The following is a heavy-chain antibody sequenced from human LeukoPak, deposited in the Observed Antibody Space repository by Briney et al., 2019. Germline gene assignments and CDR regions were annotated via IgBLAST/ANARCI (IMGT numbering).Heavy chain of an antibody. Sequence: SETLSLTCTVSGGSISSGGYYWSWIRQPPGKGLEWIGYIYYSGSTYYNPSLKSRVTISVDTSKNQFSLKLSSVTAADTAVYYCARVEYSSSLYYYYYGMDAWGQGTTVTVSS. CDR3: ARVEYSSSLYYYYYGMDA. V-gene: IGHV4-31*03. J-gene: IGHJ6*02. D-gene: IGHD6-6*01. CDR2: IYYSGST. CDR1: GGSISSGGYY.